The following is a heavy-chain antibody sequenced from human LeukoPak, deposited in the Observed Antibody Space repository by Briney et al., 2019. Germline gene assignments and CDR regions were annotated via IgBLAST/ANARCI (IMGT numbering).Heavy chain of an antibody. D-gene: IGHD3-9*01. CDR2: INPSGGST. V-gene: IGHV1-46*01. CDR1: GYTFTSYY. CDR3: ARDTLVLRYFGWAVGYFDY. Sequence: GASVKVSCKASGYTFTSYYMHWVRQAPGQGLEWMGIINPSGGSTSYAQKFQGRVTMTRDTSTSTVYMELSSLRSEDTAVYYCARDTLVLRYFGWAVGYFDYWGQGTLVNVSS. J-gene: IGHJ4*02.